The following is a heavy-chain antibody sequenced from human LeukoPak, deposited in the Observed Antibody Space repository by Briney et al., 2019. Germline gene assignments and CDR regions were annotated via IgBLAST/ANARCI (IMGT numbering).Heavy chain of an antibody. D-gene: IGHD3-10*01. Sequence: GAAVKVSCKASGYTFTSYAMNWVRQAPGQGLEWMGWINTNTGNPTYAQGFTGRLVFSLDTSVSTAYLQISSLKAEDTAVYYCARDYYGSGSYTLSNYWGQGTLVTVSS. CDR1: GYTFTSYA. CDR3: ARDYYGSGSYTLSNY. CDR2: INTNTGNP. V-gene: IGHV7-4-1*02. J-gene: IGHJ4*02.